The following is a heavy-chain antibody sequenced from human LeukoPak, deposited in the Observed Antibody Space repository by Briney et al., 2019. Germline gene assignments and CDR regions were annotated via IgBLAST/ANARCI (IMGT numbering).Heavy chain of an antibody. V-gene: IGHV3-23*01. D-gene: IGHD5-18*01. CDR3: AKDVRGYSYGSLH. Sequence: GGSLRLSCAASGFTFSSYAMTWVRQAPGKGLEWVSTVSGSGDSTYYADSVKGRFTVSRDNSKDTLYLQMNSLRAEDTAVYYCAKDVRGYSYGSLHWGQGTLVTVSS. CDR1: GFTFSSYA. J-gene: IGHJ4*02. CDR2: VSGSGDST.